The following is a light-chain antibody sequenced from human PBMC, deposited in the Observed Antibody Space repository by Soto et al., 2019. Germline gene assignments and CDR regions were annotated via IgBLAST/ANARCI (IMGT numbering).Light chain of an antibody. CDR2: AAT. CDR1: QGVSSS. V-gene: IGKV1-9*01. Sequence: LTQSPGYLSSSPGERTNLSCRASQGVSSSLAWYHQQPGKAPKLLIYAATTLQSGVPSRFSGSGSGTDFTLTINSLQPEDFATYYCQQLHSYPFTFGQGTRLENK. CDR3: QQLHSYPFT. J-gene: IGKJ5*01.